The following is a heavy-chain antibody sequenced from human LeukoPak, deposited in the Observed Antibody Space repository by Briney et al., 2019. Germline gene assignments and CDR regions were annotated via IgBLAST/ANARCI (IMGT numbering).Heavy chain of an antibody. J-gene: IGHJ4*02. CDR1: GYTFTSYD. CDR3: ARDPRYYDYVWGSYRYQYVDY. D-gene: IGHD3-16*02. Sequence: GASVKVSCKASGYTFTSYDINWVRQATGQGLEWMGWMNPNSGNTGYAQKFQGRVTITRNTSISTAYMEPSSLRSEDTAVYYCARDPRYYDYVWGSYRYQYVDYWGQGTLVTVSS. V-gene: IGHV1-8*03. CDR2: MNPNSGNT.